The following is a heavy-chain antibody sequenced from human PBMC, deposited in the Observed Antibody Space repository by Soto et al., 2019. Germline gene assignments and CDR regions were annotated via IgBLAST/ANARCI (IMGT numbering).Heavy chain of an antibody. CDR2: LTGSSGNI. CDR3: ANRPANYGLMTHDY. D-gene: IGHD3-10*01. J-gene: IGHJ4*01. CDR1: GCSFRNYA. Sequence: GSLRLSCAASGCSFRNYAMSWVRQAPGKGLEWISTLTGSSGNIYYADSVKGRFATSRDNSRNPLYLQMNSMTAEDTAVYYCANRPANYGLMTHDYWGHRTLVTVSS. V-gene: IGHV3-23*01.